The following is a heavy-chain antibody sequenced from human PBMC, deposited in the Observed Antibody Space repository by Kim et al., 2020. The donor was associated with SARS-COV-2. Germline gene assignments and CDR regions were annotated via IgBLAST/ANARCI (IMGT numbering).Heavy chain of an antibody. V-gene: IGHV3-7*04. CDR2: GSEK. CDR3: ARVKTLDY. J-gene: IGHJ4*02. Sequence: GSEKYYVDSVKGRFTISRDNAKNSLYLQMNSLRAEDTAVYYCARVKTLDYWGQGTLVTVSS.